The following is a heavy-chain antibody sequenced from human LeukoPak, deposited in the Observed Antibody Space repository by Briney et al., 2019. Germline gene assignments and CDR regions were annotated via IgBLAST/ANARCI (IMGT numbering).Heavy chain of an antibody. D-gene: IGHD3-3*01. V-gene: IGHV3-23*01. CDR3: AQGDSYYDFLLSV. Sequence: GRSLRLSCEASGFTFRSYAMTWVRQAPGKGLEWVSAISGSGAKTYYADSVKGRFTISRDNSRNTLYLQMNSLRAEDTAVYYCAQGDSYYDFLLSVWGQGTMVTVSS. J-gene: IGHJ3*01. CDR1: GFTFRSYA. CDR2: ISGSGAKT.